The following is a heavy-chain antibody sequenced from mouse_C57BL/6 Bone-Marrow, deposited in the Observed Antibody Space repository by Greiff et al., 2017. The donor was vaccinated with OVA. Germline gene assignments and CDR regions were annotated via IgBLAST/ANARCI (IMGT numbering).Heavy chain of an antibody. CDR3: ARQGEY. Sequence: DVKLVESGGDLVKPGGSLKLSCAASGFTFSSYGMSWVRQTPDKRLEWVATISSGGSSTYYPDSVKGRFTISRDNAKNTLYLQMSSLKAEDTAMYYCARQGEYWGQGTLVTVSA. CDR1: GFTFSSYG. CDR2: ISSGGSST. V-gene: IGHV5-6*02. J-gene: IGHJ3*01.